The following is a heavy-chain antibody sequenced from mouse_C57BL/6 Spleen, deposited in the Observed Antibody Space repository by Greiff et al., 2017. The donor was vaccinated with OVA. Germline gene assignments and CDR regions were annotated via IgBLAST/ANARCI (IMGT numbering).Heavy chain of an antibody. CDR1: GFTFTDYY. CDR3: ARLEGYGDYAMDY. CDR2: IRNKANGYTT. V-gene: IGHV7-3*01. Sequence: EVKVVESGGGLVQPGGSLSLSCAASGFTFTDYYMSWVRQPPGKALEWLGFIRNKANGYTTEYSASVKGRFTISRDNSQSILYLQMNALRAEDSATDYCARLEGYGDYAMDYWGQGTSVTVSS. J-gene: IGHJ4*01. D-gene: IGHD2-10*02.